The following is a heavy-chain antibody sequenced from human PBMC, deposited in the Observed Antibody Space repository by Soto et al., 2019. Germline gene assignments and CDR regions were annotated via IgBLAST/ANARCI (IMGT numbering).Heavy chain of an antibody. Sequence: QVQLQESGPGLVKASQTLSLTCTVSGGSISSGGYYWSWIRQHPGKGLAWIGYIYNSRRTYYNPSRKSRVTISADTSKNQFSRKLSSVTAADTAVYYCARDPAPWGQGTLVTVSS. J-gene: IGHJ5*02. CDR3: ARDPAP. CDR2: IYNSRRT. CDR1: GGSISSGGYY. V-gene: IGHV4-31*03.